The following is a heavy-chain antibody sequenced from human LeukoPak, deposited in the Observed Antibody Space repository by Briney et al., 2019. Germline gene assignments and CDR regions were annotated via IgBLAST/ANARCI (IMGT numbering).Heavy chain of an antibody. D-gene: IGHD6-13*01. CDR3: AKVGSSSWYYFDY. Sequence: GGSLRLSCAASGFTVSSNYMSWVRQAPGKGLEWVSAISGSGGSTYYADSVKGRFTISRDNSKNTLYLQMNSLRAEDTAVYYCAKVGSSSWYYFDYWGQGTLVTVSS. CDR2: ISGSGGST. J-gene: IGHJ4*02. CDR1: GFTVSSNY. V-gene: IGHV3-23*01.